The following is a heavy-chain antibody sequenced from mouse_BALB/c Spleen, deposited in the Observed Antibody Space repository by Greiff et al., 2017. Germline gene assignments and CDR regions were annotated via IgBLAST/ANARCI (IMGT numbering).Heavy chain of an antibody. CDR3: ARERVGLSY. J-gene: IGHJ4*01. V-gene: IGHV1-7*01. D-gene: IGHD1-3*01. Sequence: QVQLQQSGAELAKPGASVKMSCKASGYTFTSYWMHWVKQRPGQGLEWIGYINPSTGYTEYNQKFKDKATLTADKSSSTAYMQLSSLTSEDSAVYYCARERVGLSYWGQGTSVTVSS. CDR1: GYTFTSYW. CDR2: INPSTGYT.